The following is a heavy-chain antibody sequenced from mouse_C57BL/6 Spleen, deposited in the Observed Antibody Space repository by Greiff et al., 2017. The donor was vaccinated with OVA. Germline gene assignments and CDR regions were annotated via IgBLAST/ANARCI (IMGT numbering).Heavy chain of an antibody. CDR1: GYAFSSYL. D-gene: IGHD3-2*01. Sequence: QVQLQQSGAELVKPGASVKISCKASGYAFSSYLMNWVKQRPGKGLEWIGQIYPGDGDTNYNGKFKGKATLTADKSSSTAYMQLSSLTSEDSAVYFCARSRQLQALDYWGQGTTLTVSS. V-gene: IGHV1-80*01. CDR3: ARSRQLQALDY. CDR2: IYPGDGDT. J-gene: IGHJ2*01.